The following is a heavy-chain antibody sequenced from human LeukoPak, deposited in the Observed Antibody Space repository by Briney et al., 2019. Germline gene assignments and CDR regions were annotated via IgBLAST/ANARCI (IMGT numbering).Heavy chain of an antibody. CDR1: GFTFSSYA. D-gene: IGHD2-15*01. V-gene: IGHV3-64*01. CDR2: ISSNGGST. J-gene: IGHJ5*02. Sequence: GGSLRLXCAASGFTFSSYAMHWVRQAPGKGLEYVSAISSNGGSTYYANSVKGRFTISIDNSKNTLYLQMGSLRAEDMAVYYCARDALVVVAATPSSPNWFDPWGQGTLVTVSS. CDR3: ARDALVVVAATPSSPNWFDP.